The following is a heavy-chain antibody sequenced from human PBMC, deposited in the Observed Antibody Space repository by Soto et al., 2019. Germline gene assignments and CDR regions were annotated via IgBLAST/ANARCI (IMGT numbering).Heavy chain of an antibody. J-gene: IGHJ3*02. D-gene: IGHD6-13*01. Sequence: SVKFSFKASGYTFTGYYMHWVRKAPGQVLDCIGWINPNSGGTNYAKNFQGWVTMTRDTYISKAYMELRRMRSDDTAVYYWARDKAGRQQRGAFDIWGQ. V-gene: IGHV1-2*04. CDR2: INPNSGGT. CDR1: GYTFTGYY. CDR3: ARDKAGRQQRGAFDI.